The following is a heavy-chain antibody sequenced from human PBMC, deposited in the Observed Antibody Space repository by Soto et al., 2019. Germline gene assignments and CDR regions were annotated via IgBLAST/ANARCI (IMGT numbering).Heavy chain of an antibody. CDR2: ISSSSSTI. CDR1: GFTFSSYS. V-gene: IGHV3-48*01. Sequence: GGSLRRSCAASGFTFSSYSMNWVRQAQGKGLKWVSYISSSSSTIYYADSVKGRFTISRDNAKNSLYLQMNSLRAEDTAVYYCARDRWEQQLVPYTLNWFDPWGQGTLVTVS. D-gene: IGHD6-13*01. CDR3: ARDRWEQQLVPYTLNWFDP. J-gene: IGHJ5*02.